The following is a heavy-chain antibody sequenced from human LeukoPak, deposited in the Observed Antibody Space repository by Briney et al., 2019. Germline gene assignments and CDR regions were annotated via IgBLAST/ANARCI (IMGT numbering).Heavy chain of an antibody. CDR3: ARVQRFCSTSCYRSPNEWFDP. D-gene: IGHD2-2*01. CDR2: IYYSGST. J-gene: IGHJ5*02. V-gene: IGHV4-39*07. Sequence: SETLSLTCTVSGGSISSSSYYWGWIRQPPGKGLEWIGSIYYSGSTYYNPSLKSRVTISVDTSKNQFSLKLSSVTAADTAVYYCARVQRFCSTSCYRSPNEWFDPWGQGTLVTVSS. CDR1: GGSISSSSYY.